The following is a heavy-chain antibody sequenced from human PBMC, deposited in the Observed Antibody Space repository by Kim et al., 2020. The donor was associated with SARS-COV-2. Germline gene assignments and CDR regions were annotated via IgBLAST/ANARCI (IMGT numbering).Heavy chain of an antibody. V-gene: IGHV4-31*03. CDR1: GGSISSGGYY. J-gene: IGHJ4*02. CDR2: IYYSGST. D-gene: IGHD1-26*01. CDR3: ARAREEPEYYFDY. Sequence: SETLSLTCTVSGGSISSGGYYWSWIRQHPGKGLEWIGYIYYSGSTYHNPSLKSRVTISVDTSKNQFSLKLSSVTAADTAVYYCARAREEPEYYFDYWGQGTLVTVSS.